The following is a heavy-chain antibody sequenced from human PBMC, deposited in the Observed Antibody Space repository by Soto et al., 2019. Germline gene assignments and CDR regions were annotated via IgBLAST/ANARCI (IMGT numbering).Heavy chain of an antibody. CDR2: IYSSGNT. V-gene: IGHV4-61*01. D-gene: IGHD5-12*01. CDR1: GGSVISGNYY. J-gene: IGHJ4*02. Sequence: SETLSLTCTVSGGSVISGNYYWSWIRQPPGKGLEWIGYIYSSGNTNYNPSLKSRVTISVDTSKNQFSLRLSSVTAADTAVYYCARVQVDSGYDESDYWGQGTLVTVSS. CDR3: ARVQVDSGYDESDY.